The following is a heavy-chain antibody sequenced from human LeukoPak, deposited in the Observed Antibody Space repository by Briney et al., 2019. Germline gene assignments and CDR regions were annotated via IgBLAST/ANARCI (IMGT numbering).Heavy chain of an antibody. J-gene: IGHJ4*02. V-gene: IGHV3-23*01. Sequence: GGSLRLSCAASGFTFSTFAMSWVRQAPGKGLEWVSAISGSAGRTYYADSVKGRFTISRDNSKNTLYLQMNSLRAEDTAVYYCAREITTNGGRYFDYWGQGTLVTVSS. CDR3: AREITTNGGRYFDY. CDR2: ISGSAGRT. CDR1: GFTFSTFA. D-gene: IGHD7-27*01.